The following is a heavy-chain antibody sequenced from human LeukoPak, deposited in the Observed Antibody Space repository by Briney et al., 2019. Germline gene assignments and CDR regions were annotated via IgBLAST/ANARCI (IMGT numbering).Heavy chain of an antibody. Sequence: SETLSLTCTVSGDSIRSHYWSWIRLPPGKGLEWIGFIYYTGRTRYNPSLQSRVTISADTSKNHFSLKLTSMTAADAAVYFCTRLLDNDSSGDPDTFDMWGQGTMVTVSS. CDR3: TRLLDNDSSGDPDTFDM. D-gene: IGHD3-22*01. J-gene: IGHJ3*02. CDR2: IYYTGRT. CDR1: GDSIRSHY. V-gene: IGHV4-59*11.